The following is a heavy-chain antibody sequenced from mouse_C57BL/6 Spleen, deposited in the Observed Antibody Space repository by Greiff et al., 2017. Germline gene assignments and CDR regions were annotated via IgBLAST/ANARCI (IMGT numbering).Heavy chain of an antibody. D-gene: IGHD2-4*01. CDR1: GYTFTSYW. V-gene: IGHV1-64*01. CDR2: IHPNSGST. CDR3: ARSPYDYGGGAFDD. J-gene: IGHJ2*01. Sequence: QVQLQQPGAELVKPGASVKLSCKASGYTFTSYWMHWVKQRPGQGLEWIGMIHPNSGSTNYNEKFKSKATLTVDKSSSTAYMQLSSLTSEDSAVYYCARSPYDYGGGAFDDWGQGTTLTVSS.